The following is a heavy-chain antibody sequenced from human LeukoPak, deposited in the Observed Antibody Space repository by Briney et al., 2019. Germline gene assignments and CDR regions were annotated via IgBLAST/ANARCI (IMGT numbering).Heavy chain of an antibody. D-gene: IGHD3-9*01. J-gene: IGHJ6*02. CDR1: GGSLSSYY. CDR3: ARLHPPESRAVLNYGMDV. V-gene: IGHV4-59*08. Sequence: PSETLSPTCTVSGGSLSSYYWSWIRQPPGKGLEWIGYIYYSGSTNYNPSLKSRVTISVDTSKNQFSLKLSSVTAADTAVYYCARLHPPESRAVLNYGMDVWGQGTTVTVSS. CDR2: IYYSGST.